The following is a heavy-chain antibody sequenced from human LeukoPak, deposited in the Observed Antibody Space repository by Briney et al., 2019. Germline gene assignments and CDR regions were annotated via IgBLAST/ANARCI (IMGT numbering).Heavy chain of an antibody. CDR1: GYTFTSYG. Sequence: GASVKVSCKASGYTFTSYGISWVRQAPGQGLEWMGWISAYNGNTNYAQKLQGRVTMTTDTSTSTAYMELRSLRSDDTAVYYCARVGYYYDSSGYYYGDYYGMDVWGRGTTVTVSS. CDR2: ISAYNGNT. D-gene: IGHD3-22*01. CDR3: ARVGYYYDSSGYYYGDYYGMDV. V-gene: IGHV1-18*01. J-gene: IGHJ6*02.